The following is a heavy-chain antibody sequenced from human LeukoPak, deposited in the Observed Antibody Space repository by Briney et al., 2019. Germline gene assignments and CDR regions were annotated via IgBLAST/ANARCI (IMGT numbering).Heavy chain of an antibody. Sequence: GGSLRLSCAVSGLTFSTYWMTWVRQAPGKGLEWVANIKPDGSDKNYVDSVKGRFTISRDNAKNSLYLQMNSLRAEDTAVYYCARGRYSGYDSDYWGQGTLVTVSS. J-gene: IGHJ4*02. D-gene: IGHD5-12*01. CDR1: GLTFSTYW. V-gene: IGHV3-7*01. CDR3: ARGRYSGYDSDY. CDR2: IKPDGSDK.